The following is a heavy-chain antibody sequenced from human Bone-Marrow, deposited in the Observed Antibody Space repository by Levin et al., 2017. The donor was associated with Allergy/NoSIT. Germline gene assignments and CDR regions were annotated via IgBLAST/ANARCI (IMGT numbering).Heavy chain of an antibody. CDR1: GFAFSNYG. J-gene: IGHJ6*02. D-gene: IGHD2-2*01. CDR3: AKDLVPYCSSLTCYLGGYGMDV. V-gene: IGHV3-30*18. CDR2: MSYDGTNK. Sequence: GESLKISCAASGFAFSNYGIHWVRQAPGKGLEWVAVMSYDGTNKYYADSVKGRFSISRDNSRYTVYLQMNSLRVVDTAVYYCAKDLVPYCSSLTCYLGGYGMDVWGQGTKVTVSS.